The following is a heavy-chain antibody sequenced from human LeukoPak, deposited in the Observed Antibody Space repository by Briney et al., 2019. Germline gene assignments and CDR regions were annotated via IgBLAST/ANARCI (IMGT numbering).Heavy chain of an antibody. CDR3: AKDRIAWGSRDFDY. CDR2: VSGSGGST. Sequence: GGSLRLSCAASGFTFSSYAMSWVRQAPGKGLEWVSTVSGSGGSTYYADSVKGRFTISRDNSKNTLYLQMNSLRAEDTAVYYCAKDRIAWGSRDFDYWGQGTLVTVSS. CDR1: GFTFSSYA. J-gene: IGHJ4*02. D-gene: IGHD7-27*01. V-gene: IGHV3-23*01.